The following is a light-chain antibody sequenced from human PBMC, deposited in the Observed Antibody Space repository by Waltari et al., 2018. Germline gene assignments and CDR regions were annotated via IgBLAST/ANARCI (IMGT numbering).Light chain of an antibody. CDR1: QSVVTW. J-gene: IGKJ2*01. CDR3: QQYNNYPYT. Sequence: DIQLTQSPSTLSASVGDGVTIACRASQSVVTWLAWYQPKPGKAPRLLIYGASSLESGVPSRFSGSGSGTEFTLSISSLQPDDFATYYCQQYNNYPYTFGQGTKLEIK. V-gene: IGKV1-5*03. CDR2: GAS.